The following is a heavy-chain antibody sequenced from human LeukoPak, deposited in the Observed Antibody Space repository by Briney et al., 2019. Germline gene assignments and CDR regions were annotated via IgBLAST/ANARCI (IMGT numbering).Heavy chain of an antibody. CDR3: ASRASCSGGSCYSDHYYYYMDV. V-gene: IGHV4-39*07. J-gene: IGHJ6*03. CDR2: LYYSGST. D-gene: IGHD2-15*01. CDR1: GGVISSSSYY. Sequence: SETLSRTCTVTGGVISSSSYYWGWIREPAGKALECLGSLYYSGSTYSNHALKARATLSVDTSKNQFSLKLGCVTAADTAVYYSASRASCSGGSCYSDHYYYYMDVWGKWTTVSGSS.